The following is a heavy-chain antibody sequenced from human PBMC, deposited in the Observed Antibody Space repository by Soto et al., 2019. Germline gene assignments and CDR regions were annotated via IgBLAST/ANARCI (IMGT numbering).Heavy chain of an antibody. V-gene: IGHV3-23*01. J-gene: IGHJ4*01. Sequence: LESGGRPIQPGGSLRLSCEAFGLMFSGYVMNWVRQAPGKGLEWVAAITGSGADTDYADSVRGRFTISRDNSRNTVSLQMNSLRVEDTAVYYCAREDGGAPLDYWGHGTLFTVFS. CDR3: AREDGGAPLDY. CDR1: GLMFSGYV. CDR2: ITGSGADT. D-gene: IGHD2-15*01.